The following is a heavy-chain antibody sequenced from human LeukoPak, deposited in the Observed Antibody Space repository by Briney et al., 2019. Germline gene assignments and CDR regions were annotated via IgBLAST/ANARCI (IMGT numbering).Heavy chain of an antibody. CDR1: GFTVSSNY. CDR3: ARHQGDGYNRKSR. J-gene: IGHJ4*02. CDR2: IYSGGST. D-gene: IGHD5-24*01. Sequence: PGGSLRLSCAASGFTVSSNYMSWVRQAPGKGLEWVSVIYSGGSTYYAGSVKGRFTISRDNSKNTLYLQMNSLRAEDTAVYYCARHQGDGYNRKSRWGQGTLVTVSS. V-gene: IGHV3-53*01.